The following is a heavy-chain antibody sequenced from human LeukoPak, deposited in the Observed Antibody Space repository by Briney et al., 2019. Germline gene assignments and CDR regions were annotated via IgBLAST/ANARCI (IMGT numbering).Heavy chain of an antibody. CDR2: INSDGSST. Sequence: PGGSLRLSCAASGFTFSSYWMHWVRQAPGKGLVWVSRINSDGSSTSYADSVKGRFTISRDNAKNTLYLQMNSLRAEDTAVYYCARDLSSVRGGSYSDYYYMDVWGKGTTVTVSS. CDR3: ARDLSSVRGGSYSDYYYMDV. CDR1: GFTFSSYW. V-gene: IGHV3-74*01. D-gene: IGHD1-26*01. J-gene: IGHJ6*03.